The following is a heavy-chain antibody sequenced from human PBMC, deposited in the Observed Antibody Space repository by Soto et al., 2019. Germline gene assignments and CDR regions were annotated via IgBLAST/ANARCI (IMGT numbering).Heavy chain of an antibody. Sequence: SETLSLTCTVSGGSISSYYWSWIRQPPGKGLEWIGYICYSGSTNYNPSLKSRVTISLDTSKSQFSLELTSVIATDTAVYYCALQGYGALEGFVDVGGEGITV. V-gene: IGHV4-59*08. CDR2: ICYSGST. D-gene: IGHD3-10*01. CDR3: ALQGYGALEGFVDV. CDR1: GGSISSYY. J-gene: IGHJ6*02.